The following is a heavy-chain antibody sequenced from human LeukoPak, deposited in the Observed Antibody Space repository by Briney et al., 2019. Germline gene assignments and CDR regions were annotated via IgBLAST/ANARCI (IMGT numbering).Heavy chain of an antibody. CDR1: GYSFTTYW. Sequence: GESLKTSCKSSGYSFTTYWIGWVRQMPGKGLEWMGIIYPGDSDTKYSPSFQGQVTISADKSISTAYLQWSSLKASDTAIYYCTRRSYGGNSYYFDYWGQGSLVTVSS. CDR3: TRRSYGGNSYYFDY. CDR2: IYPGDSDT. V-gene: IGHV5-51*01. J-gene: IGHJ4*02. D-gene: IGHD4-23*01.